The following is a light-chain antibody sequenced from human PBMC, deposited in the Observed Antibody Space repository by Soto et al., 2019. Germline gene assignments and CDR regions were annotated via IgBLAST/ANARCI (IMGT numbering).Light chain of an antibody. V-gene: IGLV1-40*01. CDR1: SSNIGAGYD. CDR2: RNS. CDR3: QSYDSSLTRSRV. J-gene: IGLJ3*02. Sequence: QSVLTQPPSVSGAPGQRVTISCTGSSSNIGAGYDVHWYQQLPETAPKLLIYRNSNRPSGVPDRFSGSKSGTSASLAITGLQAEDEADYYCQSYDSSLTRSRVFGGGTELTVL.